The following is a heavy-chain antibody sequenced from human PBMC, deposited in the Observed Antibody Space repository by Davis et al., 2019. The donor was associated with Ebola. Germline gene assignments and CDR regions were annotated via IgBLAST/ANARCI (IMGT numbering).Heavy chain of an antibody. J-gene: IGHJ4*02. CDR3: ARGATVVKALDY. CDR2: INSDGSST. V-gene: IGHV3-74*01. Sequence: GESLKISCAASGFTFDDYAMHWVRQAPGKGLVWVSRINSDGSSTSYADSVKGRFTISRDNAKNTLYLQMNSLRAEDTAVYYCARGATVVKALDYWGQGTLVTVSS. D-gene: IGHD4-23*01. CDR1: GFTFDDYA.